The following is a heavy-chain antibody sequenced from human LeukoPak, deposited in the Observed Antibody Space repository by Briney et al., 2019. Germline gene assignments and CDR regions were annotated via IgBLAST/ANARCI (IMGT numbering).Heavy chain of an antibody. CDR3: ARGDYDFWSGSHDPFDI. CDR1: GFTLSDHW. D-gene: IGHD3-3*01. J-gene: IGHJ3*02. V-gene: IGHV3-23*01. CDR2: ISGYGGDT. Sequence: PGGSLRLSCAASGFTLSDHWMSWVRQAPGKGLEWVSSISGYGGDTYYTDSVKGRFTVSRDNSKNTLYLQMNSLRAENTAVYYCARGDYDFWSGSHDPFDIWGQGIRVTVSS.